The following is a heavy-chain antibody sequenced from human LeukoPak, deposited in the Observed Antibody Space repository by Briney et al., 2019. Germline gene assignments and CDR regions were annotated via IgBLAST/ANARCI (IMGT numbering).Heavy chain of an antibody. CDR3: ASLRGVNR. J-gene: IGHJ4*02. CDR1: GFTFIAYY. V-gene: IGHV3-11*01. CDR2: ISSSGTTI. Sequence: GGSLRFSCAASGFTFIAYYRSWIRQPPGKGLEWVSYISSSGTTIYYADSVRGRFTVSRDNAKNSLYLQMDSLSAEDTAVYYCASLRGVNRWGQGTLVTVSS. D-gene: IGHD3-10*01.